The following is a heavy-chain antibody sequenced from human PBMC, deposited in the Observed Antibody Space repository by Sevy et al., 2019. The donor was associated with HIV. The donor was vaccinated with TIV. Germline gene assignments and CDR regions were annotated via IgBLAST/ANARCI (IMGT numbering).Heavy chain of an antibody. CDR1: GFTFSDYY. Sequence: GGSLRLSCAASGFTFSDYYMSWIRQAPGKGLEWVSYISRSGSTINYAASVKGRFTISRDNAKNSLYLQINSLRAEETAVYYCARENTMIEEPGWFDPWGQGTLVTVSS. V-gene: IGHV3-11*01. CDR3: ARENTMIEEPGWFDP. CDR2: ISRSGSTI. J-gene: IGHJ5*02. D-gene: IGHD3-22*01.